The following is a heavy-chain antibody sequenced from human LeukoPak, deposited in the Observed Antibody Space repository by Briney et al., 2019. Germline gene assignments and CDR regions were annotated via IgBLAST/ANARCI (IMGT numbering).Heavy chain of an antibody. CDR3: TRRGFDL. Sequence: GESLKISCKGSGYNFPNYWIGWVRQLPGKGLEWMGTIYPRASDTRYSPSFQGHVVISVDKSINTAYLQLSSLKVSDSAMYFCTRRGFDLWGQGTQVTVSS. J-gene: IGHJ4*02. V-gene: IGHV5-51*01. CDR1: GYNFPNYW. CDR2: IYPRASDT.